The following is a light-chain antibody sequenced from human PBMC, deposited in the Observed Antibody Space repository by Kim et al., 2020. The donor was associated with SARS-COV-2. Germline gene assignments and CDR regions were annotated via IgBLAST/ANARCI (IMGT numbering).Light chain of an antibody. V-gene: IGLV2-23*02. CDR1: NSDIGSYNL. Sequence: QSALTPPASVSGSPGQSITLSCAGTNSDIGSYNLVSWYQQRPGKAPKLMIYEVTKRPSGVSNRFSGSRPGNTASLTISGLQAEDEGDYYCCSHASGSNWVFGGGTQLTVL. J-gene: IGLJ3*02. CDR3: CSHASGSNWV. CDR2: EVT.